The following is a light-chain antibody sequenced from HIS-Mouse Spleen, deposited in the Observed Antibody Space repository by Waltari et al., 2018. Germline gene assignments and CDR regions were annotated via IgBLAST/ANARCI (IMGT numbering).Light chain of an antibody. CDR3: CSYAGSSTLV. J-gene: IGLJ3*02. V-gene: IGLV2-23*01. Sequence: QSALTQPASVSGSPGQSITISCTGTNSDVGSYTLSSWYQQHPGKAPKHMIYEGSKRPSGVSNRFSGSKSGNTASLTISGLQAEDEADYYCCSYAGSSTLVFGGGTKLTVL. CDR1: NSDVGSYTL. CDR2: EGS.